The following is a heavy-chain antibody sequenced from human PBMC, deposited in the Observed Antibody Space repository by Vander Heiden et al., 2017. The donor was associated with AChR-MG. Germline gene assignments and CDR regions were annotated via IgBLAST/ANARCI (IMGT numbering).Heavy chain of an antibody. CDR1: GGSISSGGYY. J-gene: IGHJ4*02. CDR2: IYYSGST. CDR3: ARGYSSSWQGEGDTFDY. Sequence: QVQLQESGPVLVKPSQTLSLPCTVSGGSISSGGYYWSWIRQHPGKGVEWIGYIYYSGSTYYNPSLKSRVTISVDTSKNQFSLKLSSVTAADTAVYYCARGYSSSWQGEGDTFDYWGQGTLVTVSS. V-gene: IGHV4-31*03. D-gene: IGHD6-13*01.